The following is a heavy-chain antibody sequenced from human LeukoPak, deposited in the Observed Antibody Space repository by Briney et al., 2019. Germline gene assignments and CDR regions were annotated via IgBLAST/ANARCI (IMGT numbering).Heavy chain of an antibody. D-gene: IGHD6-19*01. CDR1: GFTFSSYG. CDR3: AKDMDRIAVAGFDY. Sequence: GGSLRLSCAASGFTFSSYGMHWVRQAPGKGLEWVAFIRYDGSNKYYADSVKGRFTISRDNSKNTLYLQMNSLRAEDTAVYYCAKDMDRIAVAGFDYCGQGTLVTVSS. J-gene: IGHJ4*02. V-gene: IGHV3-30*02. CDR2: IRYDGSNK.